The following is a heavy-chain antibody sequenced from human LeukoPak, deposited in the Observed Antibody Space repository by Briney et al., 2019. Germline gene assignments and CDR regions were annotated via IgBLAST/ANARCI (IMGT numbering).Heavy chain of an antibody. V-gene: IGHV3-21*01. CDR2: ISTSSSYI. D-gene: IGHD1-26*01. J-gene: IGHJ4*02. Sequence: GGSLRLSCAASGFSFSTSSMNWVRQAPGRGLEWASSISTSSSYIYYADSVKGRFTISRDNAKRSLYLQINSLRGEDTAVYYCASGGPDQWEVMSGSFDSWGQGTLVTVSS. CDR1: GFSFSTSS. CDR3: ASGGPDQWEVMSGSFDS.